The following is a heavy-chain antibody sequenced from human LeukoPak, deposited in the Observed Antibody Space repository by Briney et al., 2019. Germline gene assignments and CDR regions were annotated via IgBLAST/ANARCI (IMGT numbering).Heavy chain of an antibody. J-gene: IGHJ6*02. CDR2: IYYSGST. V-gene: IGHV4-30-4*01. CDR1: GGSISSGDYY. Sequence: PSETLSLTCTVSGGSISSGDYYWSWLRQPPGKGLEWIGYIYYSGSTYYNPSLKSRVTISVDTSKNQFSLKLSSVTAADTAVYYCARDPDLGDSSGYYYYGMDVWGQGTTVTVSS. D-gene: IGHD3-22*01. CDR3: ARDPDLGDSSGYYYYGMDV.